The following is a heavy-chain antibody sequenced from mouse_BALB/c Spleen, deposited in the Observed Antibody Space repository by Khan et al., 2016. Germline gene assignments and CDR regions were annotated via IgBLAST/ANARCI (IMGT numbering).Heavy chain of an antibody. CDR1: GYTFSNYW. CDR3: ARNADSCWFAY. CDR2: ILPGSGHT. J-gene: IGHJ3*01. V-gene: IGHV1-9*01. Sequence: QVQLQQSGAELMKPGASVKISCKASGYTFSNYWIEWVKQRPGHGLEWIGEILPGSGHTNCNEKFKGKATFTAATSSNTAYMQLNSLTSEDSAVDYCARNADSCWFAYWGQGTLVTVSA. D-gene: IGHD1-1*01.